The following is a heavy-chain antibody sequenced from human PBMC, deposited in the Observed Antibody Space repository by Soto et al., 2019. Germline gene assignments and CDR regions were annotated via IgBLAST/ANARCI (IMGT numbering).Heavy chain of an antibody. CDR1: GYTSTSYG. CDR3: ARVELAVVVPAAISAVNWFDP. J-gene: IGHJ5*02. CDR2: ISAYNGNT. Sequence: ASVKVSCKASGYTSTSYGISWVRQAPGQGLEWMGWISAYNGNTNYAQKLQGRVTMTTDTSTSTAYMELRSLRSDDTAVYYCARVELAVVVPAAISAVNWFDPWGQGTLVTVSS. D-gene: IGHD2-2*01. V-gene: IGHV1-18*01.